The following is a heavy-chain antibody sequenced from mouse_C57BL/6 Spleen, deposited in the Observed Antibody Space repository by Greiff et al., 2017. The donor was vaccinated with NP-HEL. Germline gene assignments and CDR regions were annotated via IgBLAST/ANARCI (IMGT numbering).Heavy chain of an antibody. V-gene: IGHV1-52*01. Sequence: VQLQQPGAELVRPGSSVKLSCKASGYTFTSYWMHWVKQRPIQGLEWIGNIDPSDSETHYNQKFKDKATLTVDKSSSTAYMQLSSLTSEDSAVYYCAREGIYDGYYVLDYWGQGTTLTVSS. CDR2: IDPSDSET. D-gene: IGHD2-3*01. CDR1: GYTFTSYW. J-gene: IGHJ2*01. CDR3: AREGIYDGYYVLDY.